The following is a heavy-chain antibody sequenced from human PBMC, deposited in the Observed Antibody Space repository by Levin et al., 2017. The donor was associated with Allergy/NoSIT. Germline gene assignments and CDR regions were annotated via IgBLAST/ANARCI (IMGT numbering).Heavy chain of an antibody. Sequence: GSLRLSCAVSGGSISSSNWWSWVRQPPGKGLEWIGEIYHSGSTNYNPSLKSRVTISVDKSKNQFSLKLSSVTAADTAVYYCARQGSSGWLYYFDYWGQGTLVTVSS. CDR2: IYHSGST. CDR1: GGSISSSNW. V-gene: IGHV4-4*02. J-gene: IGHJ4*02. D-gene: IGHD6-19*01. CDR3: ARQGSSGWLYYFDY.